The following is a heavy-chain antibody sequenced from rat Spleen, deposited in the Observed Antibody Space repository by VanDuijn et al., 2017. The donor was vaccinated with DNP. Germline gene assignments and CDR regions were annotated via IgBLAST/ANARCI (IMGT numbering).Heavy chain of an antibody. CDR3: TREQHFHFDS. D-gene: IGHD1-10*01. CDR2: ISAIGDRS. V-gene: IGHV5-20*01. J-gene: IGHJ2*01. Sequence: EVQLVESGGGLVQPGRSLKLSCAASGFTFSHYYMAWVRQAPKKGLEWVATISAIGDRSYYPDSVKGRFTISRDNAESSLYLQMNSLKSEDTATYYCTREQHFHFDSWGQGVMVTVSS. CDR1: GFTFSHYY.